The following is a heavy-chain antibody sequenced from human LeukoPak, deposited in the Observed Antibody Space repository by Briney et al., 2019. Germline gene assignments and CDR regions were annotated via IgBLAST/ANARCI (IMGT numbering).Heavy chain of an antibody. J-gene: IGHJ4*02. V-gene: IGHV3-64*04. CDR1: GFTFRDYP. CDR2: ISSAGGTT. Sequence: GGSLRLSCSASGFTFRDYPIHWVRQAPGEGLQYVSAISSAGGTTYYADSVRGRFTISRDNSKNTLYLQMNSLRAEDTAVYYCARDFGIAAAGTFDYWGQGTLVTVSS. CDR3: ARDFGIAAAGTFDY. D-gene: IGHD6-13*01.